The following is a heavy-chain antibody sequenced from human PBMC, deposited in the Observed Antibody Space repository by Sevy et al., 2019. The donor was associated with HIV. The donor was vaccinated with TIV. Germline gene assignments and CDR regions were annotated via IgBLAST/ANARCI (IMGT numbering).Heavy chain of an antibody. D-gene: IGHD3-10*01. CDR1: GFTVSSNY. CDR3: ARVSAGYGSGLNYYYGMDV. CDR2: IYSGGST. V-gene: IGHV3-53*01. Sequence: GGSLRLSCAASGFTVSSNYMSWVRQAPGKGLEWVSVIYSGGSTYYADSAKGRFNISRDNSKNTLYLQMNSLRAEDTAVYYCARVSAGYGSGLNYYYGMDVWGQGTTVTVSS. J-gene: IGHJ6*02.